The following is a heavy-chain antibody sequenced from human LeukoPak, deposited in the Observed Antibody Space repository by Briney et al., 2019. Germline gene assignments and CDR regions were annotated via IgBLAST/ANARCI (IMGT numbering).Heavy chain of an antibody. CDR2: ISGSGGST. Sequence: GGSLRLSCAASGFTFSSYAMSWVRQAPGKGLEWVSAISGSGGSTYYADSVRGRFTISRDNSKNTLYLQMNSLRAEDTAVYYCAKGPNYDFWSCPYFDYWGQGTLVTVSS. J-gene: IGHJ4*02. CDR3: AKGPNYDFWSCPYFDY. CDR1: GFTFSSYA. V-gene: IGHV3-23*01. D-gene: IGHD3-3*01.